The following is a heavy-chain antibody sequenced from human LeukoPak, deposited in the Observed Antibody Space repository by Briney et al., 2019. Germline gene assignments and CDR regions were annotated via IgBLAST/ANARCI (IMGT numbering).Heavy chain of an antibody. J-gene: IGHJ6*03. D-gene: IGHD3-22*01. CDR2: IYYSGST. Sequence: SETLSLTCAVYGGSFSGYYWTWIRQPPGKGLEWIGSIYYSGSTYYNPSLKSRVSISVDTSKNQFSLKLSSVTAADTAVYYCARNSDSSGRHYYYYYMDVWGKGTTVTVSS. V-gene: IGHV4-34*01. CDR1: GGSFSGYY. CDR3: ARNSDSSGRHYYYYYMDV.